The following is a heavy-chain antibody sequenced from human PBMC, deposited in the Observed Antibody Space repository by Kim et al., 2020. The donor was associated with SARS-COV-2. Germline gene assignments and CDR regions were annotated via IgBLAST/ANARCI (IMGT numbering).Heavy chain of an antibody. CDR2: INHSGST. CDR3: ARGVGYGSSGWYSDY. CDR1: GGSFSGYY. J-gene: IGHJ4*02. D-gene: IGHD6-19*01. Sequence: SETLSLTCAVYGGSFSGYYWSWIRQPPGKGLEWIGEINHSGSTNYNPSLKSRVTISVDTSKNQFSLKLSSVTAADTAVYYCARGVGYGSSGWYSDYWGQGTLVTVSS. V-gene: IGHV4-34*01.